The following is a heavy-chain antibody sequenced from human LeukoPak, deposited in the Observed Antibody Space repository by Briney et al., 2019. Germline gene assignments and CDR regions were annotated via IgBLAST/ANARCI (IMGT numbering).Heavy chain of an antibody. V-gene: IGHV1-46*01. Sequence: GASVKVSCKASGYTFTNYYIHWVRQAPGQGLEWMGVINPSGGTTSYAQKFQGRVTMTRDTSTSTVYMELSSLRSEDTAMYHCARGGGSWYLDYWGQGTLVTVSS. J-gene: IGHJ4*02. CDR3: ARGGGSWYLDY. D-gene: IGHD6-13*01. CDR2: INPSGGTT. CDR1: GYTFTNYY.